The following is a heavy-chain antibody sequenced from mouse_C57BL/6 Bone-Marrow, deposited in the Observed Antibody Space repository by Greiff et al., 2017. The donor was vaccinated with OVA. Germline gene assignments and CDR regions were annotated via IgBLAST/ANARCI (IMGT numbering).Heavy chain of an antibody. V-gene: IGHV1-69*01. CDR1: GYTFTSYW. D-gene: IGHD1-2*01. CDR3: AILRQRRYFDY. J-gene: IGHJ2*01. Sequence: QVQLKQPGAELVMPGASVKLSCKASGYTFTSYWMHWVKQRPGQGLEWIGEIDPSDSYTNYNQKFKGKSTLTVDKSSSTAYMQLSSLTSEDSAVYYCAILRQRRYFDYWGQGTTLTVSS. CDR2: IDPSDSYT.